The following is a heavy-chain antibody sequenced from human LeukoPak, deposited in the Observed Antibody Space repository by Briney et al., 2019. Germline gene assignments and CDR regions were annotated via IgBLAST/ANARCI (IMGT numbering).Heavy chain of an antibody. V-gene: IGHV4-59*01. CDR2: ISYSGST. CDR1: GDSINTYY. Sequence: KPSETLTLTCTASGDSINTYYWSWIRQPPGKGLEWIGHISYSGSTTYNPSLKRRVSILVEMSENQFSLKLTSVTAADTAVYYCARDHRIMDAFDIWGEGAMVAVSS. D-gene: IGHD3-16*01. J-gene: IGHJ3*02. CDR3: ARDHRIMDAFDI.